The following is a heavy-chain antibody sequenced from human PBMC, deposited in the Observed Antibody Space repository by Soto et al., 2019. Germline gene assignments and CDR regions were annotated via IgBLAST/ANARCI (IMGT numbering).Heavy chain of an antibody. CDR3: SRHSTRYCGGDCVNWFDP. Sequence: PGESLKISCKGSGYSFTSYWIGWVRQMPGKGLEWMGIIYPGDSDTRYSPSFQDQDTISADKSISTAYLQWSSLKASDTAMYYCSRHSTRYCGGDCVNWFDPWGQGTLVTAPQ. CDR1: GYSFTSYW. D-gene: IGHD2-21*02. CDR2: IYPGDSDT. J-gene: IGHJ5*02. V-gene: IGHV5-51*01.